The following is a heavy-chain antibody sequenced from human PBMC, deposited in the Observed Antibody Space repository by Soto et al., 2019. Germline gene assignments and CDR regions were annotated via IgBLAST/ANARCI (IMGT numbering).Heavy chain of an antibody. CDR2: MSIGGEKT. J-gene: IGHJ4*02. D-gene: IGHD1-1*01. CDR1: GFSFSDYS. V-gene: IGHV3-23*01. Sequence: EVHVFESGGGLVQPGGSLRLSCAASGFSFSDYSMAWVRQTPEKGLEWVSGMSIGGEKTFYIDSVKGRFIVSRDSSRDTVYFQMNRLRVEDTAVYYCARWNAYGDLWGQRTLVTVSS. CDR3: ARWNAYGDL.